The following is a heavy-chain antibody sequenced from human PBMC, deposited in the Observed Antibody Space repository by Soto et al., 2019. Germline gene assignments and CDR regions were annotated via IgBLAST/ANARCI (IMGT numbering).Heavy chain of an antibody. Sequence: GGSLRLSCAASGFTFDDYAMHWVRQAPGKGLEWVSGISWNSGSIGYADSVKGRFTISRDNSKNSLYLQMNSLRAEDTAVYYCARGVTIFGVVIPPPFDYWGQGTLVTVSS. D-gene: IGHD3-3*01. CDR3: ARGVTIFGVVIPPPFDY. CDR1: GFTFDDYA. CDR2: ISWNSGSI. J-gene: IGHJ4*02. V-gene: IGHV3-9*01.